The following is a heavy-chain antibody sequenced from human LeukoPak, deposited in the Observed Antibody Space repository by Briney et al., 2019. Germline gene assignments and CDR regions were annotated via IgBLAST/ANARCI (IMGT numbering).Heavy chain of an antibody. CDR1: GGSIIRTSNY. CDR3: ASTSGTNYFYAY. D-gene: IGHD1-26*01. J-gene: IGHJ4*02. CDR2: IYYGGNT. V-gene: IGHV4-39*01. Sequence: SETLSLTCTVSGGSIIRTSNYWGWIRQPPGQGLEWIGSIYYGGNTYYNPSLKSRITISVDTSKNQFSLKLSSMTASDTAVYYCASTSGTNYFYAYWGQGTLVTVSS.